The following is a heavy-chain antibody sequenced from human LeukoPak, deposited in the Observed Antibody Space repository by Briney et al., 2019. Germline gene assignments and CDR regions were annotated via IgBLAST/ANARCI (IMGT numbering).Heavy chain of an antibody. J-gene: IGHJ6*03. CDR1: GGSISSSNYY. Sequence: SETLSLTCTVSGGSISSSNYYWGWLRQPPGKGLVWIGTVHYSGRTYQNPSLKSRVIISADTSKNQFFLKLNPVTAANTAVYYCARLNTGMALYYFYYMDVWGKGTTVTVSS. D-gene: IGHD5-18*01. CDR3: ARLNTGMALYYFYYMDV. CDR2: VHYSGRT. V-gene: IGHV4-39*01.